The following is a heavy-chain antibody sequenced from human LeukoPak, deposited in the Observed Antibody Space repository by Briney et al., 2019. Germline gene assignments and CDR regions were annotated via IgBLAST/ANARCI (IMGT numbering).Heavy chain of an antibody. CDR3: ARPRPYSASYYFDY. V-gene: IGHV5-51*01. D-gene: IGHD1-26*01. CDR2: IYPADSDT. J-gene: IGHJ4*02. Sequence: PGESLKISCKGSGYSFTSYWIGWVRQMPGKGLEWMGIIYPADSDTRYSPSFQGQVTISVDKSISTAYLQWGSLTASGTAMYYCARPRPYSASYYFDYWGQGTLVTVSS. CDR1: GYSFTSYW.